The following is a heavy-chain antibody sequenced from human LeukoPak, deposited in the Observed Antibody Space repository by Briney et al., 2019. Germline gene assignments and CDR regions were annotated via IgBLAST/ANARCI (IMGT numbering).Heavy chain of an antibody. CDR2: IIPIFGTA. Sequence: SVKVSCKASGGTFSSYAISWVRQAPGQGLEWMGGIIPIFGTANYAQKFQGRVTITADESTSTAYLELSSLRSEDTAVYYCARDPNLYSSSFYAACDIWGQGTMVTVSS. CDR3: ARDPNLYSSSFYAACDI. V-gene: IGHV1-69*13. J-gene: IGHJ3*02. D-gene: IGHD6-13*01. CDR1: GGTFSSYA.